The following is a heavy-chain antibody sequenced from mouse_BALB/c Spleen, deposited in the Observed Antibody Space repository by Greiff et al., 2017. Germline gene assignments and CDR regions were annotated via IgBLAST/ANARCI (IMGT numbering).Heavy chain of an antibody. CDR3: ARSEDYDFSFAY. Sequence: EVKVVESGGGLVQPGGSRKLSCAASGFTFSSFGMHWVRQAPEKGLEWVAYISSGSSTIYYADTVKGRFTISRDNPKNTLFLQMTSLRSEDTAMYYCARSEDYDFSFAYWGQGTLVTVSA. D-gene: IGHD2-4*01. J-gene: IGHJ3*01. V-gene: IGHV5-17*02. CDR1: GFTFSSFG. CDR2: ISSGSSTI.